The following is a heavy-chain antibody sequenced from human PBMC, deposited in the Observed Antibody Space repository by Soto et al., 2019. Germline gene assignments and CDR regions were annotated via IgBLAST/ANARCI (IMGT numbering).Heavy chain of an antibody. CDR3: AGLHMGDPPADY. CDR2: VYYSGST. J-gene: IGHJ4*02. V-gene: IGHV4-59*02. Sequence: QVQLQESGPGLVKPSETLSLTCTVSGVFVSSYYWSWIRQPPGKGLEWIAYVYYSGSTNYNPSLKSRVTISVDTSKNQFSLKLSSVTAADTAVYYCAGLHMGDPPADYWGQGTLVTVSS. D-gene: IGHD2-21*02. CDR1: GVFVSSYY.